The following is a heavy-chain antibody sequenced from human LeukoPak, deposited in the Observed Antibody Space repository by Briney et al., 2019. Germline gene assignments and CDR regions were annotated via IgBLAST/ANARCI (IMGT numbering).Heavy chain of an antibody. CDR1: GGSISSGDYY. V-gene: IGHV4-30-4*01. CDR2: IYYSGST. D-gene: IGHD3-10*01. CDR3: ARVFGQPDAFDI. J-gene: IGHJ3*02. Sequence: SETLSLTCTVSGGSISSGDYYWSWIRQPPGKGLECIGYIYYSGSTYYNPSLKSRVTISVDTSKNQFSLKLSSVTAADTAVYYCARVFGQPDAFDIWGQGTMVTVSS.